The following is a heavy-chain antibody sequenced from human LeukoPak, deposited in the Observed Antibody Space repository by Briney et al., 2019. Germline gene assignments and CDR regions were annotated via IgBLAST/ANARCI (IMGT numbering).Heavy chain of an antibody. Sequence: NPSETLSLTCAVYGGSFSGYYWSWIRQPPGKGLEWIGEINHSGSTNYNPSLKSRVTISVDTSKNQFSLKLSPVIAADTAVYYCARVGVDYSGNIIKYYFDYWGQGTLVTVSS. D-gene: IGHD4-23*01. CDR2: INHSGST. CDR1: GGSFSGYY. V-gene: IGHV4-34*01. CDR3: ARVGVDYSGNIIKYYFDY. J-gene: IGHJ4*02.